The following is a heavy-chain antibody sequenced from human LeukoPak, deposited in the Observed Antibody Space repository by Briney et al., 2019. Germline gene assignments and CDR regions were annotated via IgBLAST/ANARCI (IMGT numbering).Heavy chain of an antibody. CDR1: GYTFTSYD. D-gene: IGHD3-22*01. Sequence: ASVKVSCKASGYTFTSYDINWVRQATGQGLEWMGWMYPNSGNTGYAQKFQGRVTMTRNTSISTAYMELSSLRSEDTAVYYCARDRAYYYHSSGLSRDAFDIWGQGTMVTVSP. J-gene: IGHJ3*02. CDR2: MYPNSGNT. V-gene: IGHV1-8*01. CDR3: ARDRAYYYHSSGLSRDAFDI.